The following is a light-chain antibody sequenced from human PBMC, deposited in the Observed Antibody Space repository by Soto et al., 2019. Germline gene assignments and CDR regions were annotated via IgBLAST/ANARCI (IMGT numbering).Light chain of an antibody. J-gene: IGLJ2*01. CDR2: GVT. CDR3: SSYTSSTTLSVV. Sequence: QSVLTQPASVYGSPGQSITISCTGTSSDVGGYNYVSWYQQHPGKAPKLMIYGVTNRPSGVSNRFSGSKSGNTASLTISGLQAEDEADYYCSSYTSSTTLSVVFGGGTKLTVL. V-gene: IGLV2-14*01. CDR1: SSDVGGYNY.